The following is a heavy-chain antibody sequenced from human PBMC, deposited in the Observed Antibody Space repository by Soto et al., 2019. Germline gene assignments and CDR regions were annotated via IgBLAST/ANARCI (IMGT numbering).Heavy chain of an antibody. CDR2: IYYSGST. D-gene: IGHD1-1*01. J-gene: IGHJ2*01. Sequence: QVQLQESGPGLVKPSQTLSLTCTVSGGCISSGGYYWSWIRQHPGKGLEWIGYIYYSGSTYYNPSLKSRVTISVDTCKNQFSLKLSSVTAADTAVYYCASSLLEHPTVDYWYFDLWGRGTLVTVSS. V-gene: IGHV4-31*03. CDR1: GGCISSGGYY. CDR3: ASSLLEHPTVDYWYFDL.